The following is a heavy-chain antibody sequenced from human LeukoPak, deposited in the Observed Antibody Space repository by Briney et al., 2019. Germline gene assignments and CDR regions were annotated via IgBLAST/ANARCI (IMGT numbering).Heavy chain of an antibody. D-gene: IGHD3-22*01. CDR2: IIPILGIA. Sequence: ASVKVSCKASGGTFSSYAISWVRQAPGQGLEWMGRIIPILGIADYAQKFQGRVTITADKSTSTAYMELSSLRSEDTAVYYCATALYYYDSSGYYHFDYWGQGTLVTVSS. J-gene: IGHJ4*02. V-gene: IGHV1-69*04. CDR3: ATALYYYDSSGYYHFDY. CDR1: GGTFSSYA.